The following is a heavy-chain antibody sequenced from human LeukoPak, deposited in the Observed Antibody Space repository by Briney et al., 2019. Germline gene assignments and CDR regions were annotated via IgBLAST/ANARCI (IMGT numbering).Heavy chain of an antibody. J-gene: IGHJ4*02. CDR1: GFIFSTYT. V-gene: IGHV3-23*01. CDR3: AKDYWPDGYNDLDY. Sequence: GGSESLLCAASGFIFSTYTTHWFRHAGGEWLGWVSGIVGSNGKTYYADSVKGRFIISRDNSKNTLYLQMNSLGAEDTAIYFCAKDYWPDGYNDLDYWGQGTQVTVSS. D-gene: IGHD5-24*01. CDR2: IVGSNGKT.